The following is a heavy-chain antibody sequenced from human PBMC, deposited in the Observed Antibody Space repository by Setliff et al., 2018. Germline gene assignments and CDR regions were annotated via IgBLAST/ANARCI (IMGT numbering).Heavy chain of an antibody. V-gene: IGHV1-2*06. CDR2: INPNSGVT. D-gene: IGHD6-13*01. CDR1: GYTFSGYY. Sequence: ASVKVSCKASGYTFSGYYMHWVRQAPGQGLEWMGRINPNSGVTNYAQKFQGRVTMTSDSSISTAYMELSGLRSDDTAVYFCARDQGHGITAAGPDFGGQGTLVTVSS. J-gene: IGHJ4*02. CDR3: ARDQGHGITAAGPDF.